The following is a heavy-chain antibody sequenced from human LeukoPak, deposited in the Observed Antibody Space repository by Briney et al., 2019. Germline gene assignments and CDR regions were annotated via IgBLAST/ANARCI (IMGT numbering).Heavy chain of an antibody. CDR1: GGSCSGYY. CDR3: ARAPYCSGGSCYWESKPYAFDI. Sequence: SETLSLTCAVYGGSCSGYYWSWIRQPPGKGLEWIGEINHSGSTNYNPSLKSRVTISEDTSKNQFSLKLSSVTAADTAVYYCARAPYCSGGSCYWESKPYAFDIWGQGTMVTVSS. CDR2: INHSGST. V-gene: IGHV4-34*01. J-gene: IGHJ3*02. D-gene: IGHD2-15*01.